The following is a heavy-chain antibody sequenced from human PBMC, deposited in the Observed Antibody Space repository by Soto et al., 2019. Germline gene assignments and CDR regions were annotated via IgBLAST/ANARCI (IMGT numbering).Heavy chain of an antibody. CDR2: ISAYNGNT. V-gene: IGHV1-18*01. CDR3: ARDQPYYGSGSDYPTRKYYYYMDV. D-gene: IGHD3-10*01. Sequence: ASVKVSCKASGYTFTSYGISWVRQAPGQGLEWMGWISAYNGNTNYAQKLQGRVTMTTDTSTSTAYMELRSLRSDDTAVYYCARDQPYYGSGSDYPTRKYYYYMDVWGKGTTVTVSS. CDR1: GYTFTSYG. J-gene: IGHJ6*03.